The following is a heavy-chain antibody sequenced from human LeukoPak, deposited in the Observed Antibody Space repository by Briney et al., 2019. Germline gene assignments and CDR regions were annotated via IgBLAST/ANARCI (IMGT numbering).Heavy chain of an antibody. D-gene: IGHD6-19*01. CDR1: GGSISGYY. J-gene: IGHJ4*02. V-gene: IGHV4-59*01. CDR2: IYYSGST. CDR3: ARHRAGIAVAG. Sequence: SETLSLTCTVSGGSISGYYWSWIRQPPGKGLEWIGYIYYSGSTNYNPSLKSRVTISVDTSKNQFSLKLSSVTAADTAVYYCARHRAGIAVAGWGKGTLVTVSS.